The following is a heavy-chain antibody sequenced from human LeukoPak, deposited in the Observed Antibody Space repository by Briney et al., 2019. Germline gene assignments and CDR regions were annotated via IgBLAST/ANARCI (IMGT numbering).Heavy chain of an antibody. CDR2: INHSGST. CDR3: ARQLYGSGSYYKVPNPYYFDY. V-gene: IGHV4-34*01. CDR1: GGSFSGYY. J-gene: IGHJ4*02. D-gene: IGHD3-10*01. Sequence: PSETLSLTCAVYGGSFSGYYWSWIRQPPGKGLEWIGEINHSGSTNYNPSLKSRVTISVDTSKNQFSLKLSSVTAADTAVYYCARQLYGSGSYYKVPNPYYFDYWGQGTLVTVSS.